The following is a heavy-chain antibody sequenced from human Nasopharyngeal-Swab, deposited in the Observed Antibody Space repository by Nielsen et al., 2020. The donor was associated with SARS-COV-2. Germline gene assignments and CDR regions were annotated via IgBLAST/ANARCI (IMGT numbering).Heavy chain of an antibody. J-gene: IGHJ2*01. Sequence: GVSLRLSCAASGFSLSNYWMHWVRQGPAKGLVWVARINNEGTSTSYADSGKGRITISRDNAKNTLYVKMNSLKAEDTAVYYCVRDGSVARLELWGRGTLVTVSS. V-gene: IGHV3-74*01. CDR3: VRDGSVARLEL. CDR1: GFSLSNYW. CDR2: INNEGTST. D-gene: IGHD2-15*01.